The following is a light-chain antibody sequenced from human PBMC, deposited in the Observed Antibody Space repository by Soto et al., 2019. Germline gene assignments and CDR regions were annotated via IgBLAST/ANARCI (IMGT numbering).Light chain of an antibody. CDR3: QQSGGSST. J-gene: IGKJ5*01. V-gene: IGKV3-20*01. CDR2: GAS. CDR1: QSVNSNF. Sequence: EIVLTQSPGTLSLSPGERATLSCRASQSVNSNFLAWYQQKPGKAPRLLIYGASSRATGIPDRFRGSGSGTDFTLSIRRLEPTDFAVYYCQQSGGSSTFVQGTRLEIK.